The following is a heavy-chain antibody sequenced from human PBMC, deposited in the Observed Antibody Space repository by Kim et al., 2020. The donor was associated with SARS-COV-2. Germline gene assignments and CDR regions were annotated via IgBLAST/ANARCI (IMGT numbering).Heavy chain of an antibody. J-gene: IGHJ3*02. CDR3: ARGTGYCSSTSCHDAFDI. V-gene: IGHV3-21*01. CDR2: ISSSSSYI. D-gene: IGHD2-2*01. Sequence: GGSLRLSCAASGFTFSSYSMNWVRQAPGKGLEWVSSISSSSSYIYYADSVKGRFTISRDNAKNSLYLQMNSLRAEDTAVYYCARGTGYCSSTSCHDAFDIWGQGTMVTVSS. CDR1: GFTFSSYS.